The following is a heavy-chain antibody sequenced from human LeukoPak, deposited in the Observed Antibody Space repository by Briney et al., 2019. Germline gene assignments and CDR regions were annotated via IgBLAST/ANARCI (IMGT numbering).Heavy chain of an antibody. D-gene: IGHD3-3*01. CDR3: ARDWGITIFGVVTKGYFQH. Sequence: ASVKVSCKASGYTFTSYGISWVRQAPGQGLEWMGWISAYNGNTNYAQKLQGRVTMTTDTSTSTAYMELRSLRSDDTAVYYCARDWGITIFGVVTKGYFQHWGQGTLVTVSS. V-gene: IGHV1-18*01. J-gene: IGHJ1*01. CDR1: GYTFTSYG. CDR2: ISAYNGNT.